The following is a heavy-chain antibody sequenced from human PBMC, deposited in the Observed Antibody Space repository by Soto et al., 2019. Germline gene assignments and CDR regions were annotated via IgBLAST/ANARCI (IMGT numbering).Heavy chain of an antibody. V-gene: IGHV3-48*01. CDR1: GFTFSSYS. CDR3: ANDDYGGNSGLFDY. CDR2: ISSSSSTI. D-gene: IGHD4-17*01. J-gene: IGHJ4*02. Sequence: EVQLVESGGGLVQRGGSLRLSCAASGFTFSSYSMNWVRQAPGKGLEWVSYISSSSSTIYYADSVKGRFTISRDNAKNSLYLQMNSLRAEDTAVYYCANDDYGGNSGLFDYWGQGTLVTVSS.